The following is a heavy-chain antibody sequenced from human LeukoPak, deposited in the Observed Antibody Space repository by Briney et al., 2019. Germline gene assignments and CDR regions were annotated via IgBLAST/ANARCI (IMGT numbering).Heavy chain of an antibody. Sequence: ASVKVSCKASGYTFTSYGISWVRQAPGQGLEWMGWISAYNGNTNYAQKLQGRVTMTTDTSTSTAYMELRGLRSDDTAVYYCARSLYCSSTSCRCNWFDPWGQGTLVTVSS. J-gene: IGHJ5*02. D-gene: IGHD2-2*01. CDR1: GYTFTSYG. CDR2: ISAYNGNT. V-gene: IGHV1-18*01. CDR3: ARSLYCSSTSCRCNWFDP.